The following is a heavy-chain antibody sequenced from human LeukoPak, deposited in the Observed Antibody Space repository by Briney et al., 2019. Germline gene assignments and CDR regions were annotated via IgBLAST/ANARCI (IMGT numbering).Heavy chain of an antibody. Sequence: SETLSLTCTVSGGSISSSYYYGGWIRQPPGKGLEWIGSIYYSGSTYYNPSLKSRVTISVDSSKNQFPLKLSSVTAADTAVYYCARDQSVAYYYGSGSYYNWGAFDIWGQGTMVTVSS. CDR1: GGSISSSYYY. J-gene: IGHJ3*02. CDR3: ARDQSVAYYYGSGSYYNWGAFDI. D-gene: IGHD3-10*01. V-gene: IGHV4-39*06. CDR2: IYYSGST.